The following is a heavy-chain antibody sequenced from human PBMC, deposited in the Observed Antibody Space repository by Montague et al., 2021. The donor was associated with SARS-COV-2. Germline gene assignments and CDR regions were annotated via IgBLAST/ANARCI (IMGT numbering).Heavy chain of an antibody. CDR2: ISYDGSNK. V-gene: IGHV3-30-3*01. Sequence: SLRLSCAASGFTFSSYAMHWVRQAPGKGLEWVAVISYDGSNKYYADSVKGRFIISRDNSKNTLYLQMNSLRAEDTAVYYCARVFGRYDFWSGYFREDYYYYGMDVWGQGTTVTVSS. CDR1: GFTFSSYA. CDR3: ARVFGRYDFWSGYFREDYYYYGMDV. J-gene: IGHJ6*02. D-gene: IGHD3-3*01.